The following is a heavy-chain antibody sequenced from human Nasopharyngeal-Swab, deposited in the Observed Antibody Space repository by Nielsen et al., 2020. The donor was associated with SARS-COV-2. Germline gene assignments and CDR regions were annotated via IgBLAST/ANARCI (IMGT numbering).Heavy chain of an antibody. Sequence: SLKISCAASGFSFRNYGMHWVRQAPGKGLEWVAVIWYDGSNKYYADSVKGRFTISRDNSKNTLYLQMNSLRAEDTAVYYCARGDYYGSGIGYFEYWGQGTLVTVSS. J-gene: IGHJ4*02. D-gene: IGHD3-10*01. V-gene: IGHV3-33*01. CDR3: ARGDYYGSGIGYFEY. CDR1: GFSFRNYG. CDR2: IWYDGSNK.